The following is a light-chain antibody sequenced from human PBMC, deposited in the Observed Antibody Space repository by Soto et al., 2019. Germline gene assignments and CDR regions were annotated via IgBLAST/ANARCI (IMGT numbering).Light chain of an antibody. V-gene: IGKV3-20*01. J-gene: IGKJ4*01. CDR1: QSVSSNY. Sequence: EIVLTQSPGTVSFSTGERATLSCRASQSVSSNYLAWYQQKPGQAPRLLIYGASSRATGIPDRFSGSGSGTDFTLTISRLEPEDFAVYYCQQYGSSPLTFGGGTKVDIK. CDR2: GAS. CDR3: QQYGSSPLT.